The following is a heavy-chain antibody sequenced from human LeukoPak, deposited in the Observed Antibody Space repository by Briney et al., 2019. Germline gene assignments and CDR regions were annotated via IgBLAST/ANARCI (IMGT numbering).Heavy chain of an antibody. CDR1: GGTFSSYA. CDR2: MNPNSGDT. D-gene: IGHD5-24*01. V-gene: IGHV1-8*02. CDR3: ARTPRNGYIEGY. Sequence: ASVKVSCKASGGTFSSYAINWVRQATGQGLEWMGWMNPNSGDTGYAQNFQGRVTMTRDTSISTAYMELSGLRSEDTAVYYCARTPRNGYIEGYWGQGTLVTVSS. J-gene: IGHJ4*02.